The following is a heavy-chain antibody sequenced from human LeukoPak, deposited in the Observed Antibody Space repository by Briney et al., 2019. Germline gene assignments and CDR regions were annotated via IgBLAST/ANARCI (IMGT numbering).Heavy chain of an antibody. CDR3: AAQDCGGDCSPDY. J-gene: IGHJ4*02. CDR1: GHTFTSYS. D-gene: IGHD2-21*02. V-gene: IGHV1-3*01. Sequence: ASVKVSCKASGHTFTSYSMHWVRQAPGQRLEWMGWIYAGSGRTKYSQKFQGRVTITRDTSASTAYMEMNSLRFEDTAVYYCAAQDCGGDCSPDYWGQGTLVTVSS. CDR2: IYAGSGRT.